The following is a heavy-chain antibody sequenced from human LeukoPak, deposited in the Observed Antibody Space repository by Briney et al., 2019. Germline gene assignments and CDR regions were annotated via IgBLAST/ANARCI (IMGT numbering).Heavy chain of an antibody. CDR1: GGSINSNNYY. Sequence: SDTLSLTCTVSGGSINSNNYYWGWIRQPPGKGLDWIGSIYSSGSAYYNPSLKSRVTISVDTSKNQFSLRLSSVTAADTAVYYCQSRYLEWLLEYWGQGTLVTVSS. CDR2: IYSSGSA. D-gene: IGHD3-3*01. J-gene: IGHJ4*02. CDR3: QSRYLEWLLEY. V-gene: IGHV4-39*01.